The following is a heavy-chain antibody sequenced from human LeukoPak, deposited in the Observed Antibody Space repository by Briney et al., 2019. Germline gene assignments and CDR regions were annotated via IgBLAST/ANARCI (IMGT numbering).Heavy chain of an antibody. D-gene: IGHD6-13*01. J-gene: IGHJ4*02. CDR3: ARGGVTAGTDY. Sequence: GGSLRLSCAASGFTFSSYWIHWVRQAPGMGLVWVSQINGDGSSAGYADSVKGRFTISRDNAKNTLYLQMNSLRAEDTAVYDCARGGVTAGTDYWGQGTLVTVSS. V-gene: IGHV3-74*01. CDR2: INGDGSSA. CDR1: GFTFSSYW.